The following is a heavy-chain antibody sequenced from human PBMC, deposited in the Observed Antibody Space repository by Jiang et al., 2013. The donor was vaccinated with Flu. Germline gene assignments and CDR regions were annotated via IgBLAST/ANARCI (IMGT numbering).Heavy chain of an antibody. Sequence: GPGLVKPSETLSLTCTVSGDSISHYYWSWIRQPPGRPLEYIGYIYFDGTTKYNPSLTSRVTISVDPSTSQFSLTLTSVTAADTAAYYCARSDYGEHIDYWGPGNAGHRLF. D-gene: IGHD4-17*01. CDR1: GDSISHYY. J-gene: IGHJ4*02. CDR2: IYFDGTT. CDR3: ARSDYGEHIDY. V-gene: IGHV4-59*01.